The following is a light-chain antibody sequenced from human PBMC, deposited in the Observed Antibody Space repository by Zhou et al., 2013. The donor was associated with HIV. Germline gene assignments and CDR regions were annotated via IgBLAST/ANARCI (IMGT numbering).Light chain of an antibody. J-gene: IGKJ4*01. V-gene: IGKV3-15*01. CDR3: QQYNIWPGLT. Sequence: EIVLTQSPGTLSLSPGERVTLSCRASQSVSSNLVWYQQKPGQTPRLLIYGASIRASGIPARFSGSGSGTEFTLTISSLQSEDFAVYYCQQYNIWPGLTFGGGTKVEIK. CDR1: QSVSSN. CDR2: GAS.